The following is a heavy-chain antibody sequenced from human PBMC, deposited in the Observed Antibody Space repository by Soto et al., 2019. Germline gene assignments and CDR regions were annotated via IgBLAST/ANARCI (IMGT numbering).Heavy chain of an antibody. CDR2: INPNSGRT. CDR1: GYAFSEYY. Sequence: QVQLVQSGAEVKKPGASVKVSCKASGYAFSEYYIHWMRQAPGQGLEWLGWINPNSGRTKSAQKFQGWVTMTRDTFIRAAYMGISWLKSDDTAVYYCGRESGGATATLDYYYFYMDVWGKGTKVTVSS. J-gene: IGHJ6*03. D-gene: IGHD1-26*01. V-gene: IGHV1-2*04. CDR3: GRESGGATATLDYYYFYMDV.